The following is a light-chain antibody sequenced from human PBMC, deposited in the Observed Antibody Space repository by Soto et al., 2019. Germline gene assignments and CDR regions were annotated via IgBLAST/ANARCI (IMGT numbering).Light chain of an antibody. Sequence: EIVMTQSPATLSVSPGERATLSCRASQSVSSNLSWYQQKPGQAPRLLIYGASTRATGIPARFSGSGSGTEFTLTISSLQSEDFAFYYCQQYNNLPWTFGQVTKVESK. CDR2: GAS. CDR3: QQYNNLPWT. V-gene: IGKV3-15*01. J-gene: IGKJ1*01. CDR1: QSVSSN.